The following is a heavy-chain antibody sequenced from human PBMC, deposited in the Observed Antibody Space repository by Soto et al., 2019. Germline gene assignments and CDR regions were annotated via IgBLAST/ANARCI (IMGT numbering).Heavy chain of an antibody. V-gene: IGHV3-7*01. J-gene: IGHJ4*02. Sequence: GSLRLSCAASVFTFSSYWMSWVRQAPGKGLEWVANIKQDGSEKYYVDSVTGRFTISKDIAKKSLYLQMNSLRAEDTAVYYCARDSERPLVYWGQGTLVTVSS. CDR3: ARDSERPLVY. CDR1: VFTFSSYW. CDR2: IKQDGSEK.